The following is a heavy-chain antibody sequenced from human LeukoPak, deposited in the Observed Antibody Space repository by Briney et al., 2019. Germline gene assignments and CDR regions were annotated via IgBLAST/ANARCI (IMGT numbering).Heavy chain of an antibody. CDR1: GFTFSSYA. J-gene: IGHJ4*02. D-gene: IGHD1-26*01. CDR3: ARKSGSQTHEFDY. Sequence: PGRSLRLSCAASGFTFSSYAMHWVRQAPGKGLEWVAVISYDGSNKYYADSVKGRFTISRDNAKNSLYLQMNSLRAEDTAVYYCARKSGSQTHEFDYWGQGTLVTVSS. V-gene: IGHV3-30-3*01. CDR2: ISYDGSNK.